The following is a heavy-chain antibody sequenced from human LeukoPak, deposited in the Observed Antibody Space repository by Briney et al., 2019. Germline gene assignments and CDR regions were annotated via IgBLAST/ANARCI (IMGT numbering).Heavy chain of an antibody. V-gene: IGHV1-2*02. CDR1: GYTFTGYY. Sequence: GASVKVSCKASGYTFTGYYMHWVRQAPGQGLEWMGGINPNSGGTNYAQKFQGRVTKTRDTSISTAYMELSRLRSDDTAVYYCASNAYSSSEIDYWGQGTLVTVSS. CDR3: ASNAYSSSEIDY. CDR2: INPNSGGT. J-gene: IGHJ4*02. D-gene: IGHD6-6*01.